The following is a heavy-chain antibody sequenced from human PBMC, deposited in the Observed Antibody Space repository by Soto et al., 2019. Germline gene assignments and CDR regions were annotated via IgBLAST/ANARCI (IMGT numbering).Heavy chain of an antibody. CDR3: ARHSQVATSEFDH. D-gene: IGHD5-12*01. Sequence: SETLSLTCNVSGGSISSSRSYWAWIRQPPGKGLEWIANIFYSGSTYYNPSLASRVTVSVDTSKNQFSLKLSSVTAADTAVYYCARHSQVATSEFDHWGQGTLVTVSS. CDR1: GGSISSSRSY. J-gene: IGHJ4*02. CDR2: IFYSGST. V-gene: IGHV4-39*01.